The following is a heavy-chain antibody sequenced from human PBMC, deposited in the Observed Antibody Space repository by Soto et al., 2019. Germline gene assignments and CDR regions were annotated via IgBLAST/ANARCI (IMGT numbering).Heavy chain of an antibody. V-gene: IGHV3-30-3*01. CDR3: ARGVILTGYYNYYGMDV. CDR1: GFTFSSYA. Sequence: QVQLVESGGGVVQPGRSLRLSCAASGFTFSSYAMHWVRQAPGKGLEWVAVISYDGSNKYYADSVKGRFTISRDNSKNTLYLQMNSLRAEDTAVYYCARGVILTGYYNYYGMDVWGQGTTVTVSS. J-gene: IGHJ6*02. D-gene: IGHD3-9*01. CDR2: ISYDGSNK.